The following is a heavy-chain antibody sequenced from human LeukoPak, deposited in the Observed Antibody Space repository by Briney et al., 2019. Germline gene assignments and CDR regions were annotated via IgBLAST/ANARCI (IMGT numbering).Heavy chain of an antibody. Sequence: PGRSPRLSFAAAGFAFSTYNLNWGRQSAGHGLALVSYISSSSSLIYYAGSVKGRFTISRDNAKNSLYLQMNSLRAEDTAVYYCARFRSGSYIDYWSQGTLVTVSS. J-gene: IGHJ4*02. CDR1: GFAFSTYN. CDR2: ISSSSSLI. D-gene: IGHD3-10*01. CDR3: ARFRSGSYIDY. V-gene: IGHV3-48*01.